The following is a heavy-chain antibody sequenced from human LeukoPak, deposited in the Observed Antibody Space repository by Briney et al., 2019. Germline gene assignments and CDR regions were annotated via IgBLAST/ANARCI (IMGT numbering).Heavy chain of an antibody. Sequence: SETLSLTCTVSGDSISSYYWSWIRQPPGKGLEWIGYIYYSGSTNYNPPLKSRVTISVDTSKNQFSLKLSSVTAADTAVYYCARVPYSSGWVRWFDPWGQGTLVTVSS. CDR1: GDSISSYY. CDR3: ARVPYSSGWVRWFDP. D-gene: IGHD6-19*01. CDR2: IYYSGST. J-gene: IGHJ5*02. V-gene: IGHV4-59*01.